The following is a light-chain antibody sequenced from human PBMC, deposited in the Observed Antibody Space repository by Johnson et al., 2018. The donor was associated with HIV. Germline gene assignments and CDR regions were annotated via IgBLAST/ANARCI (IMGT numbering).Light chain of an antibody. V-gene: IGLV1-51*02. CDR1: SSNIGNNY. CDR3: GAWDSSLTTYV. J-gene: IGLJ1*01. CDR2: ENS. Sequence: QSVLTQPPSVSAAPGQKVTISCSGSSSNIGNNYVSWYQQLPGTAPKLLIYENSKRPSGIPDRFSGSQSGTSATLGITGLQTGDEADYYCGAWDSSLTTYVVGTGTTVTVL.